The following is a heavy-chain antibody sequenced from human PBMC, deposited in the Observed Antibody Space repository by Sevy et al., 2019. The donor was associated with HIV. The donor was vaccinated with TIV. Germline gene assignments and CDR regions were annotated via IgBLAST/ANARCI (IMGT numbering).Heavy chain of an antibody. CDR3: VRDRIAAAGGYFDY. CDR2: ISYIGST. J-gene: IGHJ4*02. D-gene: IGHD6-13*01. CDR1: GGSVSSGNSY. Sequence: SETLSLTCTVSGGSVSSGNSYWSWIRQPPGKGLEWSGYISYIGSTNYNPSLKSRVTISVDTSKNQLSLRLSSLTAADTAIYYCVRDRIAAAGGYFDYWGQGTLVTVSS. V-gene: IGHV4-61*01.